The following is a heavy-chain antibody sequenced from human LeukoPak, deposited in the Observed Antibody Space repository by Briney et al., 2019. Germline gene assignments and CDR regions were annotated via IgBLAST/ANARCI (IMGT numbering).Heavy chain of an antibody. CDR1: GFTFSSYW. V-gene: IGHV3-74*01. J-gene: IGHJ6*02. CDR3: VRDRFYAMDV. Sequence: GGSLRLSCAASGFTFSSYWMHWVRQDPGKGLVWVSRINSDGSSIRYADSVEGRFTISRDNAKNTLYLQMNSLRAEDTAVFYCVRDRFYAMDVWGQGTTVTVSS. CDR2: INSDGSSI.